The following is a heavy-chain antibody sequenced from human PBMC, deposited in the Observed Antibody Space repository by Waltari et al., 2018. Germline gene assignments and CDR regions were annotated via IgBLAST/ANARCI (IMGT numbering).Heavy chain of an antibody. Sequence: QVQLVQSGAEVKQPGSSVKVSCKASGGTFSIYAISWVRQAPGQGLEWMGWIIPIFSTANYAQKCQGRVTITADESTSTAYMELSSLRSENTAVYYCARSSGIVVVVAAHFDYWGQGTLVTVSS. V-gene: IGHV1-69*13. D-gene: IGHD2-15*01. J-gene: IGHJ4*02. CDR1: GGTFSIYA. CDR2: IIPIFSTA. CDR3: ARSSGIVVVVAAHFDY.